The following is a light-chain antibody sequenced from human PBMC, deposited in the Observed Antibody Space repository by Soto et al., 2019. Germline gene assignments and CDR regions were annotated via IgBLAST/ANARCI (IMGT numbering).Light chain of an antibody. J-gene: IGLJ1*01. CDR3: CSYAGISTLGYV. Sequence: HSVLTQPASVSGSPGQSITISCTGTSSDVGSYNLVSWYQQHPGKAPKLMIYEGSKRPSGVSNRFSGSKSCNTASLTISGLQAEDESDYYCCSYAGISTLGYVFGTGTKLTVL. CDR1: SSDVGSYNL. V-gene: IGLV2-23*01. CDR2: EGS.